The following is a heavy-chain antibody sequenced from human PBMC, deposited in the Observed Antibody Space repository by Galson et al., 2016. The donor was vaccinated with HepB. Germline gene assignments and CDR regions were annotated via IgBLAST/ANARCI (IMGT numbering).Heavy chain of an antibody. J-gene: IGHJ5*02. CDR3: AKEVGTVHPSNWFDP. CDR1: GFTFSSYA. V-gene: IGHV3-23*01. Sequence: SLRLSCAASGFTFSSYAMDWVRQAPRKGLEWVSAISHSGDATYYADSVKGRFTIFRDDSKDTLYLQMNSLRAEDTAVYYCAKEVGTVHPSNWFDPWGQGTLVTVSS. D-gene: IGHD1-26*01. CDR2: ISHSGDAT.